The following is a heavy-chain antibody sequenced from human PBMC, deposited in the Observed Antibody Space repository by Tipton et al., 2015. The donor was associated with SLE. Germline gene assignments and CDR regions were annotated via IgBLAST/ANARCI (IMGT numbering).Heavy chain of an antibody. CDR1: GGPIISSGHY. CDR3: ARDFGRAPRMPSTWLFND. V-gene: IGHV4-39*07. D-gene: IGHD2/OR15-2a*01. Sequence: GLVKPSETLSLTCTVSGGPIISSGHYWGWIRQSPGKGLDFIGSMYHTGSTYYNPSLKSRVTISLNTSKNQFSLRLSSVTAADTAVYYCARDFGRAPRMPSTWLFNDWGQGTRVTVSS. J-gene: IGHJ4*02. CDR2: MYHTGST.